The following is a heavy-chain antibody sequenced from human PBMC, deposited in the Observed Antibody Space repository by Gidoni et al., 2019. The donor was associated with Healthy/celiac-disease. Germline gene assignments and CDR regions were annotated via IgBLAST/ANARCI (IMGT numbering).Heavy chain of an antibody. CDR2: ISGSGGST. D-gene: IGHD3-3*01. V-gene: IGHV3-23*01. J-gene: IGHJ6*02. Sequence: EVQLLESGGGLVQPGGSLRLSCAASGFTFSSYAMRWVRQAPGQGLVWVSAISGSGGSTYYADAVKGRFTISRYNSKNTLYLQMNSLRAEDTAVYYCAISPYDFGRGYYGGGLHYYYGMDVWGQGTTVTVSS. CDR1: GFTFSSYA. CDR3: AISPYDFGRGYYGGGLHYYYGMDV.